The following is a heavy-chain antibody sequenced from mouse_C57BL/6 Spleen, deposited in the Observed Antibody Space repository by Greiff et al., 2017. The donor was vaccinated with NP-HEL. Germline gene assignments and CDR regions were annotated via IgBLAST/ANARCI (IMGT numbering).Heavy chain of an antibody. V-gene: IGHV1-22*01. D-gene: IGHD5-5*01. CDR1: GYTFNDYN. J-gene: IGHJ4*01. CDR2: IKPNNGGT. Sequence: EGQLQQAGPELVKPGASGKMCCKASGYTFNDYNMHWVKQSHGKSLEWIGYIKPNNGGTSYNQKFKGKATLTVNKSSSTAYMELRSLTSEDSAVYYCARSNFLRDYWGQGTSVTVSS. CDR3: ARSNFLRDY.